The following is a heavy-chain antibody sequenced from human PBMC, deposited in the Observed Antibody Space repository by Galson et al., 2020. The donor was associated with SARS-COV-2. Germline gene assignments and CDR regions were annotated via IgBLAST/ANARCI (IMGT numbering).Heavy chain of an antibody. CDR2: IWYDGSNK. CDR1: GFTFSSYG. J-gene: IGHJ6*02. V-gene: IGHV3-33*01. Sequence: GGSLRLSCAASGFTFSSYGMHWVRQAPGKGLEWVAVIWYDGSNKYYADSVKGRFTISSDNSKNTLYLQMNSLRAEDTAVYYCARDAGYYDILGGGMDVWGQGTTVTVSS. CDR3: ARDAGYYDILGGGMDV. D-gene: IGHD3-9*01.